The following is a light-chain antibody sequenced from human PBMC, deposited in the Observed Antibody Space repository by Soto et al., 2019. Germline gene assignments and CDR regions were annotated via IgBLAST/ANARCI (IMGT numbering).Light chain of an antibody. V-gene: IGKV4-1*01. CDR1: QSVFFSSNNQNY. J-gene: IGKJ4*01. CDR2: WAA. Sequence: DIVMTQSPDSLAVSLGERATINCKSSQSVFFSSNNQNYLAWYQQKPGQPPKLLIYWAATRQSGVPDRFSGSGSGTDFTLTIISLQAEDVAVYYCQQYYTSPLTFGGGTEVEIK. CDR3: QQYYTSPLT.